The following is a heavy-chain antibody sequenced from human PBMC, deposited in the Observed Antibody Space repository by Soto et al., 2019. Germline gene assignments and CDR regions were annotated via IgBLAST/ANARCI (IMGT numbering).Heavy chain of an antibody. CDR2: IGYDGNNK. J-gene: IGHJ3*02. D-gene: IGHD1-1*01. CDR3: ARGGVTGIVGIFGSNLDI. V-gene: IGHV3-33*01. CDR1: GFSFTTYG. Sequence: QVQLVESGGGWVQPGRSLRLSCEATGFSFTTYGMHWVRQAPGKGLEWVAVIGYDGNNKYYADSVEGRFTISRDNSKNTVYLQMKSLRGDDTAVYYCARGGVTGIVGIFGSNLDIWGQGTVVTVSS.